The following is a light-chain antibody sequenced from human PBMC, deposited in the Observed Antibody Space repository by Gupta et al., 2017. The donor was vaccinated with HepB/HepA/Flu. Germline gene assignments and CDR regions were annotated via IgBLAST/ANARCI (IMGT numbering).Light chain of an antibody. CDR1: QSIISRY. CDR3: QQYGFSPLLT. V-gene: IGKV3-20*01. Sequence: EIVLTQSPGTLSLSPGERATLSCRASQSIISRYLAWYQQKPGQAPRLLIYGASSRATGIPDRFGGSGSGTDFTLTISRLEPEDFAVYHCQQYGFSPLLTFGGGTKVEIK. J-gene: IGKJ4*01. CDR2: GAS.